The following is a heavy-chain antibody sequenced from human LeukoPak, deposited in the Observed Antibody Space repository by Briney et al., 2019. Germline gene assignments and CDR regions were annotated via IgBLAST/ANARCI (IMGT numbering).Heavy chain of an antibody. CDR3: ARGGYYYGSGSYFWFDP. CDR2: MNPNSGNT. CDR1: GYTFTSYD. J-gene: IGHJ5*02. D-gene: IGHD3-10*01. V-gene: IGHV1-8*01. Sequence: ASVKVSCKASGYTFTSYDINWVRQATGQGLEWMGWMNPNSGNTGYAQKFQGRVTMTRNTSISTAYMELSSLRSEDTAVYYCARGGYYYGSGSYFWFDPWGQGTLVTDSS.